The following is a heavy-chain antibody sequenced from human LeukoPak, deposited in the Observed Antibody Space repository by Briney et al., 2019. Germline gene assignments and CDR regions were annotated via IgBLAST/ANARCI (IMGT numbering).Heavy chain of an antibody. D-gene: IGHD3-10*01. CDR1: GFTFDDYA. Sequence: GGSLRLSCAASGFTFDDYAMHWVQQAPGKGLEWVSGISWNSGSIGYADSVKGRFTISRDNAKNSLYLQMNSLRAEDTALYYCAKDSRARSGSGSYYTSNPIDYWGQGTLVTVSS. V-gene: IGHV3-9*01. J-gene: IGHJ4*02. CDR3: AKDSRARSGSGSYYTSNPIDY. CDR2: ISWNSGSI.